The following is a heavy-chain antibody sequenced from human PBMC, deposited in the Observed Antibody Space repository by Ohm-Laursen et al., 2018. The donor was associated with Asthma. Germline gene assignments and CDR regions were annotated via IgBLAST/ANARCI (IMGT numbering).Heavy chain of an antibody. CDR1: GFTVSSNY. CDR2: IYSGGST. J-gene: IGHJ4*02. CDR3: ARDVMEWYLPAFDF. V-gene: IGHV3-53*05. D-gene: IGHD3-3*01. Sequence: SLRLSCAAPGFTVSSNYMSWVRQAPGKGLEWVSVIYSGGSTYYADSVNGRFTVSRDDSKNTLYLQMNSLRPDDTAVYYCARDVMEWYLPAFDFWGQGTLVTVSS.